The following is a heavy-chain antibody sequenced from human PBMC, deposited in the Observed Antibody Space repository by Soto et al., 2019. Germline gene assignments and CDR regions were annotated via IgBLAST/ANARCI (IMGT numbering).Heavy chain of an antibody. Sequence: QVQLVESGGGVVQPGRSLRLSCAASGFTFSSYGMHWVRQAPGKGLEWVAVISYDGSNKYYADSVKGRFTISRDNSKNMLYLQMNSLRAEDTAVYYCAKEGSDYDILTGSGYYGMDVWGQGTTVTVSS. CDR1: GFTFSSYG. V-gene: IGHV3-30*18. CDR3: AKEGSDYDILTGSGYYGMDV. J-gene: IGHJ6*02. D-gene: IGHD3-9*01. CDR2: ISYDGSNK.